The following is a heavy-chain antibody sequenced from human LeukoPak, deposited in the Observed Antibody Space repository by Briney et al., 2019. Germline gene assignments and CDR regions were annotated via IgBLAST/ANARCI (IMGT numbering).Heavy chain of an antibody. CDR1: GGSISSSSYY. V-gene: IGHV4-39*07. D-gene: IGHD3-22*01. CDR3: ARVTGYMIEDYFDY. Sequence: PSKTLSLTCTVSGGSISSSSYYWGWIRQPPGRGLEWIGSIYYSGSTYYNPSLKSRVTISVDTSKNQFSPKLSSVTAADTAVYYCARVTGYMIEDYFDYWGQGTLVTVSS. CDR2: IYYSGST. J-gene: IGHJ4*02.